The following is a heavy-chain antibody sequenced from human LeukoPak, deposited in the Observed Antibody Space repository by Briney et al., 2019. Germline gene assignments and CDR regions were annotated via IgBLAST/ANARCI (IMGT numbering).Heavy chain of an antibody. D-gene: IGHD6-6*01. CDR2: ISGSGGST. V-gene: IGHV3-23*01. J-gene: IGHJ4*02. CDR1: GFTFSSYA. Sequence: GGSLRLSCAASGFTFSSYAMSWVRQAPGKGLEWVSAISGSGGSTYYEDSVKGRFTISRDNSKNTLYLQMNSLRAEVTAVYYCAKTTSIAARRGTKFDYWGQGTLVTVSS. CDR3: AKTTSIAARRGTKFDY.